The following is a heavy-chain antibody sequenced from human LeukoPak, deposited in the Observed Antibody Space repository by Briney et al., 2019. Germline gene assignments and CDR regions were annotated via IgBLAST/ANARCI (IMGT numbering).Heavy chain of an antibody. CDR1: GYTFTGYY. J-gene: IGHJ5*02. D-gene: IGHD2-15*01. CDR3: ARDRHCSGGSCYSWFDP. Sequence: ASVKVSCKASGYTFTGYYMHWVRQAPGQGLEWMGWSNPNSGGTNYAQKFQGRVTMTRDTSISTAYMELSRLRSDDTTVYYCARDRHCSGGSCYSWFDPWGQGTLVTVSS. V-gene: IGHV1-2*02. CDR2: SNPNSGGT.